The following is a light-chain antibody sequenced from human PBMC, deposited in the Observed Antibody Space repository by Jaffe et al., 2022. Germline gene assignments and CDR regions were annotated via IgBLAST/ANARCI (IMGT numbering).Light chain of an antibody. CDR3: QQYASSPPLT. V-gene: IGKV3-20*01. CDR2: AAS. J-gene: IGKJ4*01. Sequence: EIVLTQSPGTLSLSPGERATLSCRASQSVSSNYLAWYLQKPGQPPRLLIYAASNRATGIPDRFSGSGSGTDFTLTISRLEPEDFAVYYCQQYASSPPLTFGGGTKVEIK. CDR1: QSVSSNY.